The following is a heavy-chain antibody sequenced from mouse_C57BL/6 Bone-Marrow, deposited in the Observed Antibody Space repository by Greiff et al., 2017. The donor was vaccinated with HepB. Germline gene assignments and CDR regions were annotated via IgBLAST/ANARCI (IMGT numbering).Heavy chain of an antibody. D-gene: IGHD2-4*01. CDR2: IYPRSGNT. V-gene: IGHV1-81*01. J-gene: IGHJ2*01. Sequence: LQESGAELARPGASVKLSCKASGYTFTSYGISWVKQRTGQGLEWIGEIYPRSGNTYYNEKFKGKATLTADKSSSTAYMELRSLTSEDSAVYFCARSGITTGKVYWGQGTTLTVSS. CDR3: ARSGITTGKVY. CDR1: GYTFTSYG.